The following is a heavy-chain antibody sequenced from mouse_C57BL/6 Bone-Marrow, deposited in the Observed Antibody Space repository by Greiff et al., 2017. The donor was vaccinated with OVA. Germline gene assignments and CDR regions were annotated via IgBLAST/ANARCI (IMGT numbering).Heavy chain of an antibody. D-gene: IGHD1-1*01. J-gene: IGHJ2*01. CDR3: ARHYYCSSYD. V-gene: IGHV5-6*01. Sequence: EVQVVESGGDLVKPGGSLKLSCAASGFTFSSYGMSWVRQTPDKRLEWVATISSGGSYTYYPDSVKGRFTISRDNAKNTLYLQMSSLKTEDTDMYYYARHYYCSSYDWGKGTTLTVSS. CDR2: ISSGGSYT. CDR1: GFTFSSYG.